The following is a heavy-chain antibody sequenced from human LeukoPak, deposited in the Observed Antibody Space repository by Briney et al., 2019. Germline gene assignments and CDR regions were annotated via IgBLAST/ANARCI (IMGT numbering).Heavy chain of an antibody. V-gene: IGHV4-59*08. CDR3: ARQGDDAFDI. D-gene: IGHD1-26*01. Sequence: SETLSLTCTVSGGSISSYYWSWIRQPPGKGLEWIGYIYYSGSTDYNPSLKSRVTISVDTSKNQFSLKLSSVTAADTAVYYCARQGDDAFDIWGQGTMVTVSS. CDR1: GGSISSYY. CDR2: IYYSGST. J-gene: IGHJ3*02.